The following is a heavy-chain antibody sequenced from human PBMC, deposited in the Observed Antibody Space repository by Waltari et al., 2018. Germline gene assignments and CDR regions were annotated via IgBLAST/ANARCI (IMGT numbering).Heavy chain of an antibody. CDR1: GGSISSYY. CDR3: ARDPVGYNWCDP. CDR2: IYYSGGT. V-gene: IGHV4-59*01. J-gene: IGHJ5*02. D-gene: IGHD1-26*01. Sequence: QVQLQESGPGLVKPSETLSLTCTVSGGSISSYYWSWIRQPPGKGLEWIGYIYYSGGTNSNPSLKSRVTISVDTSKNQFSLKLSSVTAADTAVYYCARDPVGYNWCDPWGQGTLVTVSS.